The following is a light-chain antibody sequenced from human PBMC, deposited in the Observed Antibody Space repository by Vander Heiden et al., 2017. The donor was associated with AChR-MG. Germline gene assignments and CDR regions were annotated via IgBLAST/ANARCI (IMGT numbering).Light chain of an antibody. V-gene: IGLV2-14*03. Sequence: QSALTQPASVSGSPGQSITTSCTGTGSDVGGHNFVSWYQQYPGKAPKLLIYGVSQRPSRVSNRFSGSKSANTASLTISGLQTEDEAEYFCSSYTTSYIWVFGGGTKVTVL. CDR2: GVS. CDR3: SSYTTSYIWV. CDR1: GSDVGGHNF. J-gene: IGLJ3*02.